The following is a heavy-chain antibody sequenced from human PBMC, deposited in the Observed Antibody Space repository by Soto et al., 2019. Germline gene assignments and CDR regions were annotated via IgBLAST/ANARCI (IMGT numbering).Heavy chain of an antibody. J-gene: IGHJ4*02. D-gene: IGHD7-27*01. Sequence: SETLSLTCTVSGDSISSTSTYYWGWIRQPPGKGLEYIGSIYYSGSPFYNPSLKSRVTISVDTSKNQFSLKLSSVTAADTAVYYCAKNWNWGSLVHWGQGTLVTVSS. V-gene: IGHV4-39*01. CDR3: AKNWNWGSLVH. CDR1: GDSISSTSTYY. CDR2: IYYSGSP.